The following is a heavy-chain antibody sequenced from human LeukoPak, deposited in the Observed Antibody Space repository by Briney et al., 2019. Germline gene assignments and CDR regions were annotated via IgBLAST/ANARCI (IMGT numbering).Heavy chain of an antibody. Sequence: TGGSLRLSCAASRFTFSSYAMSWVRQAPGKGLEWVSTISGRGVSTYYADSVKGRFTISRDNSRNTLYLQMNTLRAEDTAVYYCAKAIAAPVWYFDLWGRGTLVTVSS. CDR1: RFTFSSYA. D-gene: IGHD6-13*01. V-gene: IGHV3-23*01. J-gene: IGHJ2*01. CDR2: ISGRGVST. CDR3: AKAIAAPVWYFDL.